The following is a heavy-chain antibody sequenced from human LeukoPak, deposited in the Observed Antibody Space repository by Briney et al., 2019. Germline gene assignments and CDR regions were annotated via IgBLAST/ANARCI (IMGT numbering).Heavy chain of an antibody. D-gene: IGHD4-17*01. CDR2: SYYSVNT. CDR1: GGPISRNNFF. J-gene: IGHJ4*02. Sequence: NSSETLSLTCTVSGGPISRNNFFCRWIRQPPAKVLEWIGRSYYSVNTYYNPSLKSRLTIAVDPSRNKFSLKMSSVTAADTAVYYCATVGDNGGYYPFDYWGQGTLVTVSS. V-gene: IGHV4-39*01. CDR3: ATVGDNGGYYPFDY.